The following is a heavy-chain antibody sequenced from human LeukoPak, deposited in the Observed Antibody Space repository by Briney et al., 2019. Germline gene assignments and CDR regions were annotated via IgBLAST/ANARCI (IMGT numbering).Heavy chain of an antibody. CDR3: ARGYHYGLDV. CDR1: GFTFSLFT. V-gene: IGHV3-74*01. J-gene: IGHJ6*02. Sequence: PGRSLRLSCTASGFTFSLFTIHWARQAPGKGLVWVSRIKSDGTSTTYADSVKGRFSISRDNAKKTLYLQMNNLRVDDTAVYYSARGYHYGLDVWGQGTTVTVSS. CDR2: IKSDGTST.